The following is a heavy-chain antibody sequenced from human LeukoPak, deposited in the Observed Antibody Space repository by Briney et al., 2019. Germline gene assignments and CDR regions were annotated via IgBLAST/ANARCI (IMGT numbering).Heavy chain of an antibody. D-gene: IGHD3-3*01. J-gene: IGHJ6*02. CDR2: INPSGGST. CDR3: ARDLGKTYYDFWSGYFYYYYGMDV. CDR1: GYTFTSYY. V-gene: IGHV1-46*01. Sequence: ASVKVSCKAFGYTFTSYYMHWVRQAPGQGLEWMGIINPSGGSTSYAQKFQGRVTMTRDTSTSTVYMELSSLRSEDTAVYYCARDLGKTYYDFWSGYFYYYYGMDVWGQGTTVTVSS.